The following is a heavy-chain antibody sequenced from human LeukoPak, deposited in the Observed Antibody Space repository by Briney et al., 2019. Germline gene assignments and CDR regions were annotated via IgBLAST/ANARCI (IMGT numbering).Heavy chain of an antibody. CDR3: ARDPSDTSGRNPYFDY. D-gene: IGHD6-19*01. J-gene: IGHJ4*02. CDR1: GYTFTRYA. CDR2: ISTYNGYT. V-gene: IGHV1-18*01. Sequence: ASVKVSCKASGYTFTRYAITWVRPPPRQGLECRVGISTYNGYTNYTQILQGRVTMTTDTSTSTAYMEVRSLRSDSTAVYYCARDPSDTSGRNPYFDYWGQGTLVTVSS.